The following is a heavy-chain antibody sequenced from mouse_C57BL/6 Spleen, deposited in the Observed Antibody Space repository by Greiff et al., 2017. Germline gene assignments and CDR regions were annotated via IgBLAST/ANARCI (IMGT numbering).Heavy chain of an antibody. J-gene: IGHJ1*03. Sequence: QVQLQQSGAELVKPGASVKMSCKASGYTFTSYWITWVKQRPGQGLEWIGDIYPGSGSTNYNEKFKSKATLTVDTSSSTAYMQLSSLTSEDSAVYYCARGIYYDYDGGWYFDVWGTGTTVTVSS. CDR3: ARGIYYDYDGGWYFDV. D-gene: IGHD2-4*01. V-gene: IGHV1-55*01. CDR1: GYTFTSYW. CDR2: IYPGSGST.